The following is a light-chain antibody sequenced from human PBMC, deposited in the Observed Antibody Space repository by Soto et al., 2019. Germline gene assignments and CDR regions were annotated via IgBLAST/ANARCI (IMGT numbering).Light chain of an antibody. V-gene: IGKV1-33*01. CDR3: QHYDHVQVT. Sequence: DIQMTQSPSSLSASVGDTISITCRSFQTISKSLNWYQLRSGKAPNLLIYDASNLETGVQSRFSGGGSGTDFTFTITSLQPEDIATYYCQHYDHVQVTFGQGTRLEIK. CDR1: QTISKS. CDR2: DAS. J-gene: IGKJ5*01.